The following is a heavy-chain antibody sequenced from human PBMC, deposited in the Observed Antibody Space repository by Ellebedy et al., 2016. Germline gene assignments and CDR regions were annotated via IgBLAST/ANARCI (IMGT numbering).Heavy chain of an antibody. CDR2: IRRKAYGGTK. J-gene: IGHJ4*02. D-gene: IGHD3-16*01. CDR1: GFTFDTYA. V-gene: IGHV3-49*03. Sequence: GESLKISXTASGFTFDTYAMSWFRQAPGKGLEWVGFIRRKAYGGTKEYAASVKGRFTIPRDDSKSIAHLQMNSPKTEDTAMYCCAREILLGDWGQGTLVTVSS. CDR3: AREILLGD.